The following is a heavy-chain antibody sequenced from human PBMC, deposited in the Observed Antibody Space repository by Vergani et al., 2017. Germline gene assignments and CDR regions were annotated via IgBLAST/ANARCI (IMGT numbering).Heavy chain of an antibody. Sequence: EVQLVESGGGLVQPGRSLRLSCAASGFTFDDYAMHWVRQAPGKGLEWVSGISWNSGSIGYADSVKGRFTISRDNAKNSLYLQMNSLRAEDTALYYCAKCGGYGYFGLWGRGTLVTVSS. J-gene: IGHJ2*01. V-gene: IGHV3-9*01. CDR1: GFTFDDYA. CDR3: AKCGGYGYFGL. D-gene: IGHD6-25*01. CDR2: ISWNSGSI.